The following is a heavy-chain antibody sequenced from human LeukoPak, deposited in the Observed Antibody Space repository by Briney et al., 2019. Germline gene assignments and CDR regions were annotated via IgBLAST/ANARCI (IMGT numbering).Heavy chain of an antibody. CDR1: GFNFDDCA. V-gene: IGHV3-43*02. CDR3: AKGAQWLLDY. Sequence: PGGSLRLSCAASGFNFDDCAMHWVRRAPGKGLEWVSLISGDGGDTYYVDSVKGRFTISRDNSKNSLYLQMNSLRTEDTALYYCAKGAQWLLDYWGQGTLVSVSS. CDR2: ISGDGGDT. J-gene: IGHJ4*02. D-gene: IGHD6-19*01.